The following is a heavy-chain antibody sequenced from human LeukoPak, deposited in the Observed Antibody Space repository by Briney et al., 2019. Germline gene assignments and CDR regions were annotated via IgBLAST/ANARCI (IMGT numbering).Heavy chain of an antibody. Sequence: SVKVSCKASGGTFSSYAISWVRQAPGQGLEWMGGIIPIFGTANYAQKFQGRVTITADESTSTAYMELSSLRSEDTAVYYCAREASSSTRILNWFDPWGQGTLVTVSS. J-gene: IGHJ5*02. CDR2: IIPIFGTA. CDR3: AREASSSTRILNWFDP. V-gene: IGHV1-69*13. CDR1: GGTFSSYA. D-gene: IGHD2-2*01.